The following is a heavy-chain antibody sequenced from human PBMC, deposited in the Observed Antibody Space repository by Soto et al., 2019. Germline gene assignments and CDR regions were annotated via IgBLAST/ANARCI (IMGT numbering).Heavy chain of an antibody. D-gene: IGHD6-19*01. J-gene: IGHJ4*02. V-gene: IGHV3-74*01. CDR1: GFTFSSYW. Sequence: EVQLVESGGGLVKPGGSLRLSCAASGFTFSSYWMHWVRQDPGKGLVWVSRMSSDGSTTTYADSVKGRFTISRDNAKNTLYLQMNRLRAEDTAVYYCARAVSAWPHYFDYWGEGTLVTVSS. CDR3: ARAVSAWPHYFDY. CDR2: MSSDGSTT.